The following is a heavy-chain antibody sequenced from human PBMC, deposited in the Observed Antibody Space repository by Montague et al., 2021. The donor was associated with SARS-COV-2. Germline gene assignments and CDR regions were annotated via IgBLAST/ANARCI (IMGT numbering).Heavy chain of an antibody. Sequence: SLRLSCAASGFTVSDNYMTWVRQAPGRGLEWVSVIYSGDTTYYADAVKGRFTISRDNSKNTVYLQMNSLRAEDTAVYYCARDRGFGELNVWGQGTTVTVSS. CDR2: IYSGDTT. V-gene: IGHV3-66*01. CDR1: GFTVSDNY. D-gene: IGHD3-10*01. J-gene: IGHJ6*02. CDR3: ARDRGFGELNV.